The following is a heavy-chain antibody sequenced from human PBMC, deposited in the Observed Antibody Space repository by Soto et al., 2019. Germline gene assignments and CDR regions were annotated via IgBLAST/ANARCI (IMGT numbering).Heavy chain of an antibody. CDR3: AKDGRGGYNYGSTYFGS. V-gene: IGHV3-23*01. CDR1: GVTFRSYA. D-gene: IGHD1-1*01. Sequence: GGSLRLSCAASGVTFRSYAMSWVRQAPGKGLEWVSSISGNGVSTYHADSVEGRFTISRDNSKNTLYLHMNSLRAEDTAVYFCAKDGRGGYNYGSTYFGSWGQGTLVTVSS. J-gene: IGHJ4*02. CDR2: ISGNGVST.